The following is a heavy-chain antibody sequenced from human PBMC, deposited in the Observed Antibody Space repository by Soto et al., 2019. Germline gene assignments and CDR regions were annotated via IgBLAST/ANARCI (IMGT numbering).Heavy chain of an antibody. Sequence: PGGSLRLSCAASGFTFSSYAMSCVRQAPGKGLEGVSASSGSGGITYYADSVNGRLTISRDNSKNTLYLQMNSLRAEDTAVYYCAKMGGYNFWGYYFDYWGQGTLVTVSS. CDR2: SSGSGGIT. CDR3: AKMGGYNFWGYYFDY. D-gene: IGHD5-12*01. V-gene: IGHV3-23*01. J-gene: IGHJ4*02. CDR1: GFTFSSYA.